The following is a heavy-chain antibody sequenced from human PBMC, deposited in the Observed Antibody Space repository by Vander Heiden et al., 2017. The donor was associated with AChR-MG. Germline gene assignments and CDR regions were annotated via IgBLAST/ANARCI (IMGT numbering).Heavy chain of an antibody. Sequence: EVQLVETGGGLIQPGGSLRLSCAPSGFTVSSDYMSWVRQAPGRGLEGVSVIYSGGSTYYADSVKGRFTISRDNSKNTLYLQMNSLRAEDTAVYYCARAGRGYVWGSYRYTGYYYGMDVWGQGTTVTVSS. CDR3: ARAGRGYVWGSYRYTGYYYGMDV. D-gene: IGHD3-16*02. V-gene: IGHV3-53*02. CDR2: IYSGGST. J-gene: IGHJ6*02. CDR1: GFTVSSDY.